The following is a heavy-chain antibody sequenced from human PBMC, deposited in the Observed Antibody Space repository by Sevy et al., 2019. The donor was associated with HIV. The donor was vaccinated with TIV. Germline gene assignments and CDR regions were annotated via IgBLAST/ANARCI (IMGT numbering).Heavy chain of an antibody. Sequence: GGSLRLSCAASGFTFSSYSMNWVRQAPGKGLEWVLFISGLSNYIYYADSVKGRFTISRDNAKNSVYLLMNSLRAEDTVLYYCARDPLSTLFDASDIWGQGTMVTVSS. J-gene: IGHJ3*02. CDR1: GFTFSSYS. CDR2: ISGLSNYI. V-gene: IGHV3-21*01. D-gene: IGHD2-15*01. CDR3: ARDPLSTLFDASDI.